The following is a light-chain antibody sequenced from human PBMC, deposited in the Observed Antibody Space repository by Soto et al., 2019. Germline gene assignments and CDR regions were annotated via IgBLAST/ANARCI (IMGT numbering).Light chain of an antibody. CDR3: QSYDSSLSVV. CDR2: GNS. Sequence: QSVLTQPPSVSGAPGQRVTISCTGSSSNIGAGYDVHWYQQLPGTAPKLLIYGNSNRPSGVPDRFSGSKSGTSASLAITGLQAEDEADYYFQSYDSSLSVVFGGGTKLNVL. CDR1: SSNIGAGYD. V-gene: IGLV1-40*01. J-gene: IGLJ2*01.